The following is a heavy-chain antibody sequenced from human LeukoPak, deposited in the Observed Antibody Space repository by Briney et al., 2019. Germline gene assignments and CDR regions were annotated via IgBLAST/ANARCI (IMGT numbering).Heavy chain of an antibody. CDR2: IYYSGST. CDR3: ARDRISGSPFVFDY. J-gene: IGHJ4*02. D-gene: IGHD1-26*01. CDR1: DRSIGSYY. V-gene: IGHV4-59*01. Sequence: ASETLSLTCAVSDRSIGSYYRSWIRQPPGKGLEWIGYIYYSGSTNYNPSLKSRVTISVDTSKNQFSLKLSSVTAADTAVYYCARDRISGSPFVFDYWGQGTLVTVAS.